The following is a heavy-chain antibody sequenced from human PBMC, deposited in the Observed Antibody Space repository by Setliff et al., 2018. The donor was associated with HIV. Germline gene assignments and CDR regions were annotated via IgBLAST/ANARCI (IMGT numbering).Heavy chain of an antibody. D-gene: IGHD3-22*01. J-gene: IGHJ5*01. Sequence: PSETLSLTCTVSSGSIKSYDWSWIRQPPGKGLEWVGYIYGSGSTNYNPSLKSRLTISIDMSKNQFSLKLNSVTAAGTAVYYCARAGNDYYDSNGYYYVVDWFDSWGQGTLVTVSS. CDR2: IYGSGST. CDR1: SGSIKSYD. V-gene: IGHV4-59*01. CDR3: ARAGNDYYDSNGYYYVVDWFDS.